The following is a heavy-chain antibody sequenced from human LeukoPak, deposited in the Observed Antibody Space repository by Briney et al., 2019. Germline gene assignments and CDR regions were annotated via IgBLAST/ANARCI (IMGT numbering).Heavy chain of an antibody. CDR2: IIPIFGTA. J-gene: IGHJ4*02. Sequence: ASVKVSCKASGGTFSSYAISWVRQAPGQGLEWMGGIIPIFGTANYAQKFQGRVTITTDESTSTAYMELSSLRSGDTAVYYCASSALSSSSWSRFDYWGQGTLVTVSS. D-gene: IGHD6-13*01. CDR1: GGTFSSYA. CDR3: ASSALSSSSWSRFDY. V-gene: IGHV1-69*05.